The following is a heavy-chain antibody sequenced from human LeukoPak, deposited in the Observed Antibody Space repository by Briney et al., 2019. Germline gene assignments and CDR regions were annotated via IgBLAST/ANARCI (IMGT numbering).Heavy chain of an antibody. V-gene: IGHV3-21*01. D-gene: IGHD3-22*01. Sequence: GGSLRLSCAASGFTFSRYSMNWVRQAPGKGLEWVSSISSSSSYIYYADSVKGRFTISRDNAKNSLYLQMNSLRAEDTAVYYCARDRDNYYDSSGSIDYWGQGTLVTVSS. J-gene: IGHJ4*02. CDR2: ISSSSSYI. CDR1: GFTFSRYS. CDR3: ARDRDNYYDSSGSIDY.